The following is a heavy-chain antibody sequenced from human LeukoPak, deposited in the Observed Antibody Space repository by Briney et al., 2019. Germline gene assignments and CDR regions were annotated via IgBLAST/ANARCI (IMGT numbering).Heavy chain of an antibody. J-gene: IGHJ4*02. V-gene: IGHV3-48*03. CDR2: ITGSSSTI. CDR1: GFTFSTYE. Sequence: QPGGSLRLSCAASGFTFSTYEMNWVRQAPGKGLEWVSYITGSSSTIYYADSVKGRFTISRDNAQNSLFLHMNSLRAEDTAVYYCARLLASGSWSVEDYWGQGTLVTVSS. CDR3: ARLLASGSWSVEDY. D-gene: IGHD1-1*01.